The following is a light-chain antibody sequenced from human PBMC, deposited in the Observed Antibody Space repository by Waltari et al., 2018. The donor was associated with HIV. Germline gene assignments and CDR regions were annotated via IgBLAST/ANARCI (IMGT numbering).Light chain of an antibody. CDR3: CSYAGSYTWV. CDR2: DVT. V-gene: IGLV2-11*01. Sequence: QSALTQPRSVSGSPGQSVTISCTGTSLHVGGYKYVSWFQQHPGKAPKLIIYDVTQRPSGAPDRFSASKSGNTASLTISGLQAGDEADYFCCSYAGSYTWVFGTGTELTVL. J-gene: IGLJ3*02. CDR1: SLHVGGYKY.